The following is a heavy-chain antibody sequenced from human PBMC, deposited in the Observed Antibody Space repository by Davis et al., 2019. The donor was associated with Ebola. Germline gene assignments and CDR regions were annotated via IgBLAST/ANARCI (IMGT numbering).Heavy chain of an antibody. CDR1: GFTFSSYE. V-gene: IGHV3-48*03. CDR2: ISSSGSTI. D-gene: IGHD3-3*01. CDR3: ASPGFGVVTHGQHTLWD. Sequence: PGGSLRLSCAASGFTFSSYEMNWVRQAPGKGLEWVSYISSSGSTIYYADSVKGRFTISRDNAKNSLYLQMNSLRAEDTAVYYCASPGFGVVTHGQHTLWDWGQGTLVTVSS. J-gene: IGHJ4*02.